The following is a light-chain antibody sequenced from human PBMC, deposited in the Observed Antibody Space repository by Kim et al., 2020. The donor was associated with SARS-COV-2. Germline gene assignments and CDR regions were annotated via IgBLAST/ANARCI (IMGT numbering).Light chain of an antibody. CDR3: QQYGGSPT. Sequence: SLSHGERGTLSCRASESLSSRNLAWYQQKPGQAPRLLIYGASSRATGIPDRFSGSGSGTDFTLTISRLEPEDFAVYYCQQYGGSPTFGQGTKLEI. CDR2: GAS. V-gene: IGKV3-20*01. CDR1: ESLSSRN. J-gene: IGKJ2*01.